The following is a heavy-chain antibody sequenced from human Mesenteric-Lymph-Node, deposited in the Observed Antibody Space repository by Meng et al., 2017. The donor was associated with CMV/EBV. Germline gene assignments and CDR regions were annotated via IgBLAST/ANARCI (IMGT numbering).Heavy chain of an antibody. Sequence: GESLKISCAASGFTFRSHVMSWVRQAPGKGLEWVANIKQDGSEKYYVESVKGRFTISRDNAKNSLYLQMNSLRAEDTAVYYRARKNLWSGYDYWGQGTLVTVSS. CDR2: IKQDGSEK. V-gene: IGHV3-7*01. CDR1: GFTFRSHV. CDR3: ARKNLWSGYDY. J-gene: IGHJ4*02. D-gene: IGHD3-3*01.